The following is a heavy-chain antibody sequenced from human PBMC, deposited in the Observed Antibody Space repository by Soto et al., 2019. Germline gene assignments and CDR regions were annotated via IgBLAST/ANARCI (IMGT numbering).Heavy chain of an antibody. V-gene: IGHV3-23*01. Sequence: EVQLLESGGGLVQPGGSLRLSCAASGFTFSSYAMSWVRQAPGKGLEWVSAISGSGGSTYYADSVKGRFTISRDNSKNTLYLQMNSLRAEDTAVYYCAIDFTPGGGWYGWWGQGTLVTVSS. D-gene: IGHD6-19*01. CDR2: ISGSGGST. CDR3: AIDFTPGGGWYGW. J-gene: IGHJ4*02. CDR1: GFTFSSYA.